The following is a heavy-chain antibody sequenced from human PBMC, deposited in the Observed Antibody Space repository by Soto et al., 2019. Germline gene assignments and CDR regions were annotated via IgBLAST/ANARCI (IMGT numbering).Heavy chain of an antibody. CDR3: ARDFDSSSWYRLDQ. Sequence: QVQLQESGPGLVKPSETLSLTCTVSGGSINTYFWSWIRQPAGKGLEWIGRIYTSGTANYNPSLKGRVLMSVDTSKNQFSLKVTSVTAADTAVYYCARDFDSSSWYRLDQWGRGTLVIVSS. J-gene: IGHJ4*02. D-gene: IGHD6-13*01. CDR1: GGSINTYF. V-gene: IGHV4-4*07. CDR2: IYTSGTA.